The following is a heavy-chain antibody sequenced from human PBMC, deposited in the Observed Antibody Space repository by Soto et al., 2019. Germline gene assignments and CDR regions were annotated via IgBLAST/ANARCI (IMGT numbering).Heavy chain of an antibody. CDR3: ARVPYYDFWSGYAPRRPMDV. CDR2: IIPIFGTA. Sequence: SVKVSCKASGGTFSSYAISWVRQAPGQGLEWMGGIIPIFGTANYARKFRGRVTITADKSTSTAYMELSSLRSEDTAVYYCARVPYYDFWSGYAPRRPMDVWGQGTTVTVSS. V-gene: IGHV1-69*06. CDR1: GGTFSSYA. J-gene: IGHJ6*02. D-gene: IGHD3-3*01.